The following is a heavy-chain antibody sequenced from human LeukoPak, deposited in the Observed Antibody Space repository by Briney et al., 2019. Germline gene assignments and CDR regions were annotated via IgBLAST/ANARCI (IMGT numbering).Heavy chain of an antibody. CDR1: GFSFSYYW. CDR3: ARGRSGWSEYYFDY. V-gene: IGHV3-7*01. CDR2: IKYDGSEK. D-gene: IGHD6-19*01. J-gene: IGHJ4*02. Sequence: GGSLRLSCGASGFSFSYYWMTWVRQSPRKGLEWVANIKYDGSEKYYVESVKGRFTISRGNAKNSLSLQMTSLRVEDTAMYYCARGRSGWSEYYFDYWGQGTLVTVSS.